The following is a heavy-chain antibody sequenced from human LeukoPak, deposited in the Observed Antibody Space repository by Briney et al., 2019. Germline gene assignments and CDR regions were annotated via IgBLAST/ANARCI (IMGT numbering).Heavy chain of an antibody. V-gene: IGHV4-61*01. J-gene: IGHJ6*02. Sequence: PSETLSLTCTVSGGSISGSSYYWGWIRQPPGKGLEWIGYIYYSGSTNYNPSLKSRVTISVDTSKNQFSLKLSSVTAADTAVYYCARDGGYYDFWSGYVEAGYGMDVWGQGTTVTVSS. D-gene: IGHD3-3*01. CDR3: ARDGGYYDFWSGYVEAGYGMDV. CDR2: IYYSGST. CDR1: GGSISGSSYY.